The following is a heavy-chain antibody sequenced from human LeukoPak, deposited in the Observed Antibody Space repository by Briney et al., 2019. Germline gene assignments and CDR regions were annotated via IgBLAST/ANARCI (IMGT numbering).Heavy chain of an antibody. CDR1: GFTFSSHA. V-gene: IGHV3-23*01. D-gene: IGHD4-17*01. Sequence: GGSLRLSCAASGFTFSSHAMSWVRQAPGKGLEWVSVISDSGGTKYAGSVKGRFTISRDNSKNTLSLQMNSLRAEDTAVYYCAKHDYGDFTPSPFPIWGQGTLVTVSS. CDR3: AKHDYGDFTPSPFPI. J-gene: IGHJ4*02. CDR2: ISDSGGT.